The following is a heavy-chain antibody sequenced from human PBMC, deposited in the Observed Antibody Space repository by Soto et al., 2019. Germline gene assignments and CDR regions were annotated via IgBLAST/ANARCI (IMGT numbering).Heavy chain of an antibody. CDR1: GFTFSNYW. D-gene: IGHD2-8*01. CDR3: AREYCTNGVCPVDY. V-gene: IGHV3-7*01. Sequence: EVQLVESGGGLVQPGGSLRLSCAASGFTFSNYWMSWVRQAPGKGLEWVANIKQDGVERYYVDSVKGRFSISRDNAKNSLYLQMNSLRAEDTAVYYCAREYCTNGVCPVDYWGQGTLVTVSS. CDR2: IKQDGVER. J-gene: IGHJ4*02.